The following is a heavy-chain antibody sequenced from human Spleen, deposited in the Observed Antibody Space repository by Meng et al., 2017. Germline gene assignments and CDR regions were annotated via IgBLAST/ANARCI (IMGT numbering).Heavy chain of an antibody. D-gene: IGHD6-19*01. CDR1: GGSLSDYY. J-gene: IGHJ1*01. CDR3: ARSFGSAWGFQH. CDR2: INHSGRN. V-gene: IGHV4-34*01. Sequence: GQLQQGGARVLTAAETLSLACVVSGGSLSDYYRSWIRPPAGKGLEWSGEINHSGRNNYNPSLESRATISVDTYQNNLSLKLSSVTAADSAVYYCARSFGSAWGFQHWGQGTLVTVSS.